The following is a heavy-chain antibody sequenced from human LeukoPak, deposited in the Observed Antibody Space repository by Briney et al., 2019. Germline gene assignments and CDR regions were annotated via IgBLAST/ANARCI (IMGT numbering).Heavy chain of an antibody. Sequence: GGSLRLSCAAFGFTFSTYGMHWVRQAPGKGLEWVAVIWYDGSDKYYADSVKGRFTISRDNSKNTPYLQMNSLRAEDTAVYFCARGGVQGVITYYFDFWGQGTLVTVSS. V-gene: IGHV3-33*01. CDR2: IWYDGSDK. CDR1: GFTFSTYG. D-gene: IGHD3-10*01. J-gene: IGHJ4*02. CDR3: ARGGVQGVITYYFDF.